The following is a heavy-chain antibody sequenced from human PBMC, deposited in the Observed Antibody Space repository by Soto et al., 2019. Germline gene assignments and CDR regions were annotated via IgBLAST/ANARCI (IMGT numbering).Heavy chain of an antibody. CDR3: ARVTTVTSFDY. J-gene: IGHJ4*02. V-gene: IGHV4-61*01. D-gene: IGHD4-4*01. Sequence: SETLSLTCTVSGGSVSSGSHYWSWIRQPPGKGLEWLGYIYYSGSTNYNPSLKSRVTISLDTSKNQFSLKLSSVTAADTAVYYCARVTTVTSFDYWGQGTLVTVSS. CDR1: GGSVSSGSHY. CDR2: IYYSGST.